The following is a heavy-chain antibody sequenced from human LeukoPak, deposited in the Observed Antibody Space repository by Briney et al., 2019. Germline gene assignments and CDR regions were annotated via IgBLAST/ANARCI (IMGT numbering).Heavy chain of an antibody. CDR1: GGTFIIYT. CDR3: ARDPDSDYGDYDGFDP. J-gene: IGHJ5*02. Sequence: SVKVSCKASGGTFIIYTISWVRQAPGQGLEWMGRIIPILGIANYAQKFQGRVTITADKSTSTAYMELSSLRSEDTAVYYCARDPDSDYGDYDGFDPWGQGTLVTVSS. CDR2: IIPILGIA. D-gene: IGHD4-17*01. V-gene: IGHV1-69*10.